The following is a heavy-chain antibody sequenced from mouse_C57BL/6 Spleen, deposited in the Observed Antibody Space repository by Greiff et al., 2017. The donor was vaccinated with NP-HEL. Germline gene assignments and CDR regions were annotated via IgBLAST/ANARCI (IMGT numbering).Heavy chain of an antibody. CDR1: GFTFSDYY. J-gene: IGHJ4*01. Sequence: EVKLMESGGGLVQPGGSLKLSCAASGFTFSDYYMYWVRQTPEKRLEWVAYISNGGGSTYYPDTVKGRFTISRDNAKNTLYLQMSRLKSEDTAMYYCARHVSIYEYDGGDYAMDYWGQGTSVTVSS. V-gene: IGHV5-12*01. CDR2: ISNGGGST. CDR3: ARHVSIYEYDGGDYAMDY. D-gene: IGHD2-4*01.